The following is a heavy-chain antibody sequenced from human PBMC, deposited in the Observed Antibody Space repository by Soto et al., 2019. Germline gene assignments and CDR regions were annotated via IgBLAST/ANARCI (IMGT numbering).Heavy chain of an antibody. CDR1: GGSISSYY. D-gene: IGHD6-19*01. CDR2: IYYSGST. Sequence: PSQILSLTCTVSGGSISSYYWSWIRQPPGKGLEWIGYIYYSGSTSYNPSLKSRVTISVDTSKNQFSLKLSSVTAADTAVYYCARAVLDSSGWYGGTPIDYWGQGTLVTVSS. CDR3: ARAVLDSSGWYGGTPIDY. J-gene: IGHJ4*02. V-gene: IGHV4-59*01.